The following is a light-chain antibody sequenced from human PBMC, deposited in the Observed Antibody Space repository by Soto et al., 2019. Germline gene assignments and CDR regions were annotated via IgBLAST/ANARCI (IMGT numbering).Light chain of an antibody. V-gene: IGKV1-39*01. Sequence: DIQMTQSPSTLSGSVGDRATITFRASQTIGANLNWYRQKPGQAPTLLIYDASTLQSGVPSRFSGLGSGTDFALTITSLQPEEFAVDDCQQYGSSLITVGQGTRLEIK. CDR3: QQYGSSLIT. CDR2: DAS. CDR1: QTIGAN. J-gene: IGKJ5*01.